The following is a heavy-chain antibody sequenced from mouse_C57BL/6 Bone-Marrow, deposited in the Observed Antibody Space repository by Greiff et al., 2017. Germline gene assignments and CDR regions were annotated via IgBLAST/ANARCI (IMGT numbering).Heavy chain of an antibody. J-gene: IGHJ4*01. V-gene: IGHV1-69*01. CDR3: ARAFITTVVAHYYAMGY. Sequence: QVQLQQPGAELVMPGASVKLSCKASGYTFTSYWMHWVKQRPGQGLEWIGEIDPSDSYTNYNQKFKGKSTLTVDKSSSTAYMQLSSLTSEDSAVYYCARAFITTVVAHYYAMGYWSQGTSVTVSS. CDR1: GYTFTSYW. D-gene: IGHD1-1*01. CDR2: IDPSDSYT.